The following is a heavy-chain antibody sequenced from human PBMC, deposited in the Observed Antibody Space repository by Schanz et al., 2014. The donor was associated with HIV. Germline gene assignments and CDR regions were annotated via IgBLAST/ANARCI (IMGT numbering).Heavy chain of an antibody. CDR2: LSGSGSNI. V-gene: IGHV3-11*01. CDR1: GFSFSDYH. Sequence: PGGSLRLSCTASGFSFSDYHMSWIRQAPGKGLEWVSSLSGSGSNIYYADSVKGRFTISRDNSKNTLYLQMNSLRAEDTAVHYCVKGIGGNWGNWSDPWGQGTLVTVSS. J-gene: IGHJ5*02. CDR3: VKGIGGNWGNWSDP. D-gene: IGHD7-27*01.